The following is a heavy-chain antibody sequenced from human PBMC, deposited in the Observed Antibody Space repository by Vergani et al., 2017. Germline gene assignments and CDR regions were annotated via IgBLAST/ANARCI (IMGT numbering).Heavy chain of an antibody. CDR2: INHSGST. J-gene: IGHJ6*03. CDR1: GGSFSGYY. V-gene: IGHV4-34*01. D-gene: IGHD2-2*02. CDR3: ARAVGCSSTSCYSAYYYYMDV. Sequence: QVQLQQWGAGLLKPSETLSLICAVYGGSFSGYYWSWIRQPPGKGLEWIGEINHSGSTNYNPSLKSRVTISVDTPKNQFSLKLSSVTGADTAVYYCARAVGCSSTSCYSAYYYYMDVWGKGTTVTVSS.